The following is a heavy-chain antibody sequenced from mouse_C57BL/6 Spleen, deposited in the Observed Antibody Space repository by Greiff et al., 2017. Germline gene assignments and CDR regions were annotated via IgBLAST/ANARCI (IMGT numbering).Heavy chain of an antibody. V-gene: IGHV1-82*01. CDR3: ARRGLDSSGTGGFAY. CDR2: IYPGDGDT. CDR1: GYAFSSSW. J-gene: IGHJ3*01. D-gene: IGHD3-2*02. Sequence: VMLVESGPELVKPGASVKISCKASGYAFSSSWMNWVKQRPGKGLEWIGRIYPGDGDTNYNGKFKGKATLTADKSSSTAYMQLSSLTSEDSAVYFCARRGLDSSGTGGFAYWGQGTLVTVSA.